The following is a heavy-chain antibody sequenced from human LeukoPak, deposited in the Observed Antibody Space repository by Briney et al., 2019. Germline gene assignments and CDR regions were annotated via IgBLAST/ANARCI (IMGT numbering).Heavy chain of an antibody. CDR3: ARGCSSTSCPTGSYNWFDP. D-gene: IGHD2-2*01. CDR1: GGTFSSYA. J-gene: IGHJ5*02. Sequence: SVKVSCKASGGTFSSYAISWVRQAPGQGLEWMGGIIPIFGTANYAQKFQGRVTITTDESTSAAYMELSSLRSEDTAVYYCARGCSSTSCPTGSYNWFDPWGQGTLVTVSS. CDR2: IIPIFGTA. V-gene: IGHV1-69*05.